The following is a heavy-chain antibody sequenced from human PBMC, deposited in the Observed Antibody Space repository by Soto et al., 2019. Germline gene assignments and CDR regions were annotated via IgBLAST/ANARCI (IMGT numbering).Heavy chain of an antibody. CDR3: ARVSGTGTTSVDY. Sequence: PSQTVSLTCAICGDSVSSNSAASNWIRQSPSRGLEWLGRTYYRSKWYNDYAVSVKSRITINPDTSKNQFSLQLNSVTPEDTAVYYCARVSGTGTTSVDYWGQGTLVTVSS. CDR2: TYYRSKWYN. D-gene: IGHD1-1*01. CDR1: GDSVSSNSAA. J-gene: IGHJ4*02. V-gene: IGHV6-1*01.